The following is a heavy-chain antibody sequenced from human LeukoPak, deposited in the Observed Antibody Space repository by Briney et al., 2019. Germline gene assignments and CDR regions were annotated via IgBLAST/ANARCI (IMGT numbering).Heavy chain of an antibody. J-gene: IGHJ4*02. CDR1: GYTFTSYD. D-gene: IGHD6-6*01. CDR2: MNPNSGNT. CDR3: ARTAARRSDY. Sequence: ASVKVSCKASGYTFTSYDINWVRQATGQGLEWMGWMNPNSGNTGYAQKFQGRVTMTRDTSTSTVYMELSSLRSDDTAVYYCARTAARRSDYWGQGTLVTVSS. V-gene: IGHV1-8*01.